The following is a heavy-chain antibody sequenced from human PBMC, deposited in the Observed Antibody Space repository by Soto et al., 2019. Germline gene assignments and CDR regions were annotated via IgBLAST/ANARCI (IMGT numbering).Heavy chain of an antibody. D-gene: IGHD2-2*01. CDR2: IYHSGST. Sequence: QVQLQESGQGLVKPSGTLSLTCAVSVGSISSSNWWSWFRQPPGKGLAWIGEIYHSGSTNYNPSLKSRVTISVDKAKNQFSLKLSSVTAADTAVYYCARDCSSTSCYTGYYYYGMDVWGQGTTVTVSS. V-gene: IGHV4-4*02. J-gene: IGHJ6*02. CDR3: ARDCSSTSCYTGYYYYGMDV. CDR1: VGSISSSNW.